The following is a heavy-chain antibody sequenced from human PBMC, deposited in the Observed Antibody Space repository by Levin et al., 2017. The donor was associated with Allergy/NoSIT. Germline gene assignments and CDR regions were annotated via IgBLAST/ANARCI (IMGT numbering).Heavy chain of an antibody. CDR1: GFTFSSYA. Sequence: GESLKISCAASGFTFSSYAMHWVRQAPGKGLEWVAVISYDGSNKYYADSVKGRFTISRDNSKNTLYLQMNSLRAEDTAVYYCARGLEDIVATHNDYWGQGTLVTVSS. D-gene: IGHD5-12*01. V-gene: IGHV3-30-3*01. CDR2: ISYDGSNK. CDR3: ARGLEDIVATHNDY. J-gene: IGHJ4*02.